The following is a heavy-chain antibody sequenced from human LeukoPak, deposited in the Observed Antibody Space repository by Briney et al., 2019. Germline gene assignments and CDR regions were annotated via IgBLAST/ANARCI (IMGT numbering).Heavy chain of an antibody. CDR1: GYTFTNYY. D-gene: IGHD6-13*01. CDR3: ARVQYSSSWYTDGYFDY. CDR2: INPSGDTT. J-gene: IGHJ4*02. V-gene: IGHV1-46*01. Sequence: ASGKVSCKASGYTFTNYYMHWVRQAPGQGLEWMGIINPSGDTTSYAQKFQGRVTMTRDTSTRTVYMELSSLRSEDTAVYYCARVQYSSSWYTDGYFDYWGQGTLVTVSS.